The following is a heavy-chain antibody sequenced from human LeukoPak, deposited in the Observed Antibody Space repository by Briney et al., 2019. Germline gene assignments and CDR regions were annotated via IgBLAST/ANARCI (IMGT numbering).Heavy chain of an antibody. D-gene: IGHD4-11*01. Sequence: ASLKVSCKASGYTFAAYFIHWVRRSPGQGLEWMGWINPNSGGIKYAQKFQGRVTMTRDTSISTAYMELSRLRSDDTAVYHCARDSYSDYVGDWFDPWGHGTLVTVSS. CDR3: ARDSYSDYVGDWFDP. V-gene: IGHV1-2*02. CDR2: INPNSGGI. J-gene: IGHJ5*02. CDR1: GYTFAAYF.